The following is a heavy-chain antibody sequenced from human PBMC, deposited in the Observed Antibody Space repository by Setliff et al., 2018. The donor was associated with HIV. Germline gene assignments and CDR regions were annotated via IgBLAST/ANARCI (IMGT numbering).Heavy chain of an antibody. J-gene: IGHJ6*03. V-gene: IGHV4-59*01. Sequence: SETLSLTCTVSSGSINSDYWSWIRQPPGKGLEWMGYIYYSGSTNYNPSLKSRVTISVDTSKNQFSLRLSSVTAADTAVYYCARAVIVVVPAAYGYYYYYYMDVWGKGTTVTVSS. CDR2: IYYSGST. CDR1: SGSINSDY. D-gene: IGHD2-2*01. CDR3: ARAVIVVVPAAYGYYYYYYMDV.